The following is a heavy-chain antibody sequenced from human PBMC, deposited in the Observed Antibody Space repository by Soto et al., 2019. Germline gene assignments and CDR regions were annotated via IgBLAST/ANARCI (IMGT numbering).Heavy chain of an antibody. CDR3: AVDDSSGYGGAYFDY. J-gene: IGHJ4*02. V-gene: IGHV1-69*13. Sequence: GASVKVSCKASGGTFSSYAISWVRQAPGQGLEWMGGIIPIFGTANYAQKFQGRVTITADESTSTAYMELSSLSSEVTAVYYCAVDDSSGYGGAYFDYWGQGTLVTVSS. D-gene: IGHD3-22*01. CDR2: IIPIFGTA. CDR1: GGTFSSYA.